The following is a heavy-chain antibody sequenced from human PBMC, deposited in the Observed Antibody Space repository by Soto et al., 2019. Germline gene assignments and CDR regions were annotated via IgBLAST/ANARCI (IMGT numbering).Heavy chain of an antibody. CDR3: ASMDIVVVPAANLMDV. D-gene: IGHD2-2*03. CDR2: IKQDGSEK. CDR1: GLTFSSYW. V-gene: IGHV3-7*01. J-gene: IGHJ6*03. Sequence: EVQLVESGGGLVQPGGSLRLSCAASGLTFSSYWMSWVRQAPGKGLEWVANIKQDGSEKYYVDSVKGRFTISRDNAKNSLYLQMNSLRAEDTAVYYCASMDIVVVPAANLMDVWGKGTTVTVSS.